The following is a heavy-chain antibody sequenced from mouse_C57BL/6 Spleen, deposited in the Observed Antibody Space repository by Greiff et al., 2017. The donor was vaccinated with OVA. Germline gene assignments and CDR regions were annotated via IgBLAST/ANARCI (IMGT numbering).Heavy chain of an antibody. CDR2: IDPNSVGT. V-gene: IGHV1-72*01. D-gene: IGHD1-1*01. CDR1: FYPFPLYF. J-gene: IGHJ2*01. CDR3: ARGIYYGS. Sequence: QLPHPFSYLFNPFSSFNLSFNSSFYPFPLYFMHFFPPRPGLYLDWIGSIDPNSVGTNYNDTFNSKATLTVDKPSSTAYMQLSSLTSEDSAVYYCARGIYYGSWGQGTTLTVSS.